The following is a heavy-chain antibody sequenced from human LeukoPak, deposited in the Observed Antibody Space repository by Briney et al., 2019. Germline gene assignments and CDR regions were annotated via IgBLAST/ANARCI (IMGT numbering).Heavy chain of an antibody. D-gene: IGHD2-2*01. J-gene: IGHJ4*02. Sequence: GGSLRLSCAATGFTVSINYMSWVRQAPGKGLEWVSVIYSGGNTYYADSVKGRFTISRDNSKNTVYLQMNSLRAEDTAVYYCARGETSSYDYWGQGTLVTVSS. V-gene: IGHV3-53*01. CDR1: GFTVSINY. CDR3: ARGETSSYDY. CDR2: IYSGGNT.